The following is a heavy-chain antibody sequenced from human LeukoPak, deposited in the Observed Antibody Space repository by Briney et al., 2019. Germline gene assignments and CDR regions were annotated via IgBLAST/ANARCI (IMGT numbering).Heavy chain of an antibody. Sequence: GGSLRLSCAASGFTFSSYGMHWVRQAPGKGLEWVAFIRYDGSNKYYADSVKGRFTISRDNSKNTLYLQMNSLRAEDTAVYYCAKASHSSGYPYYFDYWGQGTLVTVSS. CDR3: AKASHSSGYPYYFDY. J-gene: IGHJ4*02. CDR2: IRYDGSNK. CDR1: GFTFSSYG. D-gene: IGHD3-22*01. V-gene: IGHV3-30*02.